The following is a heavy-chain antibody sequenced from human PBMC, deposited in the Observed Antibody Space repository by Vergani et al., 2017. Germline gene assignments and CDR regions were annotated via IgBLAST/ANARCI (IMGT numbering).Heavy chain of an antibody. J-gene: IGHJ6*03. CDR2: ISSSSSYI. CDR3: ARSEKDCSSTSCYRLYSYYYYMDV. D-gene: IGHD2-2*01. Sequence: EVQLVESGGGLVKPGGSLRLSCAASGFTFSSYSMNWVRQAPGKGLEWVSSISSSSSYIYYADSVKGRFTISRDNAKNSLYLQMNSLRAEDTAVYYCARSEKDCSSTSCYRLYSYYYYMDVWGKGSTVTVSS. V-gene: IGHV3-21*01. CDR1: GFTFSSYS.